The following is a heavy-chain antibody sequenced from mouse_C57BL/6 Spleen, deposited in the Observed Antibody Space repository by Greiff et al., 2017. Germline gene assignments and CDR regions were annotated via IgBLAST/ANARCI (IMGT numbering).Heavy chain of an antibody. CDR1: GYSFTSYY. D-gene: IGHD2-4*01. CDR3: ARGPYDYDDDYYSMDY. Sequence: VQLQQSGPELVKPGASVKISCKASGYSFTSYYIHWVKQRPGQGLEWIGWIYPGSGNTKYNEKFKGKGTLTADTSSSTAYMQLSRLTSEDSAVYYCARGPYDYDDDYYSMDYWGQGTSVTVSS. CDR2: IYPGSGNT. J-gene: IGHJ4*01. V-gene: IGHV1-66*01.